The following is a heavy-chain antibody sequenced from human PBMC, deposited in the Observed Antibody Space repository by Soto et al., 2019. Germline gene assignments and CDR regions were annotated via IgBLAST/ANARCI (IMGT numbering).Heavy chain of an antibody. CDR1: GGTFSSYA. CDR3: ARGYYYGSGSYYPRQNYYYYYGMDV. J-gene: IGHJ6*02. Sequence: QVQLVQSGAEVKKPGSSVKVSCKASGGTFSSYAISWVRQAPGQGLEWMGGIIPIFGTANYAQKFQGRVTITADESTRTAYMELSSLRSEDTAVYYCARGYYYGSGSYYPRQNYYYYYGMDVWGQGTTVTVSS. D-gene: IGHD3-10*01. V-gene: IGHV1-69*01. CDR2: IIPIFGTA.